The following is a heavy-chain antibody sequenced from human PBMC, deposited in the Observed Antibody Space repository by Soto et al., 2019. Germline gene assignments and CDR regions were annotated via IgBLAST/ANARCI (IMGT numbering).Heavy chain of an antibody. Sequence: ASVKVSCKASGYTFTSYYMHWVRQAPGQGLEWMGIINPSGGSTSYAQKFQGRVTMTRDTSTSTVYMELSSLRSEDTAVYYCARIPGIAAAGYGMDVWGQGTTVTVSS. CDR1: GYTFTSYY. D-gene: IGHD6-13*01. CDR2: INPSGGST. J-gene: IGHJ6*02. CDR3: ARIPGIAAAGYGMDV. V-gene: IGHV1-46*01.